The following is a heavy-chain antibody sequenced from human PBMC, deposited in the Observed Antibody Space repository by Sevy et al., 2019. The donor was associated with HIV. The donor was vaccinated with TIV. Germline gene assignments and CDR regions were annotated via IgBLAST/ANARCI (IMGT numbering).Heavy chain of an antibody. CDR2: IYYSGST. J-gene: IGHJ4*02. D-gene: IGHD6-13*01. Sequence: SETLSLTCTVSGGSISSSSYYWGWIRQPPGKGLEWIGSIYYSGSTYYNPSLKSRVTISVDTSKNQFSLKLSSVTAADTAVYYWARQGGEGGAAAGKGDYWGQGTLVTVSS. CDR1: GGSISSSSYY. V-gene: IGHV4-39*01. CDR3: ARQGGEGGAAAGKGDY.